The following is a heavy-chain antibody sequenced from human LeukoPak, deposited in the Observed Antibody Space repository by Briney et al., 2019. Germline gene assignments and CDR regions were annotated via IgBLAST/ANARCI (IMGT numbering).Heavy chain of an antibody. CDR1: GFTFATSD. D-gene: IGHD7-27*01. CDR2: ITRGGDIT. Sequence: GGSLILSYAASGFTFATSDLTWVGPAPGKGLEWVSSITRGGDITYYADSVTGRFTISRDNSKNTVYLQMNSLRAEDTAVYYCSQGNWGDDWGQGTLVTVSS. J-gene: IGHJ4*02. V-gene: IGHV3-23*01. CDR3: SQGNWGDD.